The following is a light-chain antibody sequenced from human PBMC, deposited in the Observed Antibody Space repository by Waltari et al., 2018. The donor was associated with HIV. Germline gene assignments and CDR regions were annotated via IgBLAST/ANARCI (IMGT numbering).Light chain of an antibody. V-gene: IGLV2-14*01. CDR1: RGDVGGYTS. CDR3: SSYTSSSTRV. J-gene: IGLJ3*02. Sequence: QSALTHPAPASGSPGQSITISCPGTRGDVGGYTSVSWYQQHPGKAPKLMIYEVSNRPSGVSNRFSGSKSGNTASLTISGLQAEDEADYYCSSYTSSSTRVFGRGTKLTVL. CDR2: EVS.